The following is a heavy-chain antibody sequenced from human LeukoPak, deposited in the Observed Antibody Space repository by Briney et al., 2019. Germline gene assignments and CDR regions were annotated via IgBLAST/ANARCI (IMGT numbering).Heavy chain of an antibody. CDR1: GFTFSNYG. CDR2: IWYDGNNK. CDR3: ARQHCSGGDCYFFD. D-gene: IGHD2-15*01. Sequence: GGSLRLSCAASGFTFSNYGMNWVRQAPGKGLEWVALIWYDGNNKYYADSVKGRFTISRDNSKNTLYLQLNSLRAKDTAVYYCARQHCSGGDCYFFDWGQGTLVTVSS. V-gene: IGHV3-33*01. J-gene: IGHJ4*02.